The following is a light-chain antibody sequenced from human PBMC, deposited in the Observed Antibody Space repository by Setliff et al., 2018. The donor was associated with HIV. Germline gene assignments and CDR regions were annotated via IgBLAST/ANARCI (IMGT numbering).Light chain of an antibody. CDR3: SAYTSSGTIV. CDR2: EVD. J-gene: IGLJ3*02. V-gene: IGLV2-14*01. Sequence: QSVLTPTASVSGYTGQSITISCTGTSSDVGGQRYVSWYQQHPGKVPTLMISEVDIRPSGISNRFSGSKSADTASLTISGLQADDEADYYCSAYTSSGTIVFGGGTKVTV. CDR1: SSDVGGQRY.